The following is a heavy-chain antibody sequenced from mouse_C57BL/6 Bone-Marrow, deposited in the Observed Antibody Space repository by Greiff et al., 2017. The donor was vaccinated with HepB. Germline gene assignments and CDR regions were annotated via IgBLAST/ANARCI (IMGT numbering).Heavy chain of an antibody. CDR1: GYKFTDYN. D-gene: IGHD1-1*01. CDR2: INPNNGGT. V-gene: IGHV1-22*01. CDR3: ARTGYYGSSWFAY. J-gene: IGHJ3*01. Sequence: EVQLQESGPELVKPGASVKMSCKASGYKFTDYNMHWVKQSHGKSLEWIGYINPNNGGTSYNQKFKGKATLTVNKSSSTAYMELRSQTSEDSAVYYCARTGYYGSSWFAYWGQGTLVTVSA.